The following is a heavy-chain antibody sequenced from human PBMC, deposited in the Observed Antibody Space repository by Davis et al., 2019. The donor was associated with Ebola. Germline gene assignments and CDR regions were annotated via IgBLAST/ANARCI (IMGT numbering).Heavy chain of an antibody. Sequence: GESLKISCKASGNSFTNFWIGWVRQMPGKGLEWMGLIYTGDSDTRYSPSFRGQVTISADKSITTAYLQWSGLRASDSAIYYCARLGKDRQLESEIDYWGQGTLVTVSS. V-gene: IGHV5-51*01. CDR2: IYTGDSDT. J-gene: IGHJ4*02. CDR3: ARLGKDRQLESEIDY. D-gene: IGHD6-13*01. CDR1: GNSFTNFW.